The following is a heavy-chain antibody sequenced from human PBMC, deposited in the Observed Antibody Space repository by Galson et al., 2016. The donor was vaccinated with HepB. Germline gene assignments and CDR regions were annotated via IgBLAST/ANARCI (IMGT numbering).Heavy chain of an antibody. D-gene: IGHD6-13*01. CDR3: SRDETRYNSSLNYYYYYYMDV. V-gene: IGHV6-1*01. CDR2: TYYRSKWYN. Sequence: CAISGDSVSSNSAAWNWIRQPPSRGLEWLGRTYYRSKWYNDYAVSVKSRITINPDTSKNQFSLQLNSVTPEETAVYYCSRDETRYNSSLNYYYYYYMDVWGKGTTVTVSS. CDR1: GDSVSSNSAA. J-gene: IGHJ6*03.